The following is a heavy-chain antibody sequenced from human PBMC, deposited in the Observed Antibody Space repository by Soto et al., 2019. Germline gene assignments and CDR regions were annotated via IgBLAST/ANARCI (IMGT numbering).Heavy chain of an antibody. CDR1: GFTFDTYW. Sequence: PGGSLRLSCAASGFTFDTYWMSWVRQAPGKGLVWVSRINGDGSITSYADSVKGRFTISRDNAKNTLYLQMNSLRAEDTAVYYCAGQYTNGPVDHWGQGTLVTVS. D-gene: IGHD5-18*01. J-gene: IGHJ4*02. CDR3: AGQYTNGPVDH. V-gene: IGHV3-74*01. CDR2: INGDGSIT.